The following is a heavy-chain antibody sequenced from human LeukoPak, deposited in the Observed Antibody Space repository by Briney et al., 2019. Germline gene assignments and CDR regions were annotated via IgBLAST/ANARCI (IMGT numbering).Heavy chain of an antibody. J-gene: IGHJ4*02. CDR3: ARAPIPIAAAGTFDY. Sequence: SVKVSCKASGGTFSSYAISWLLQAPGQGLEWMGGIIPIFGTANYAQKFQGRVTITADESTSTAYMELSSLRSEDTAVYYCARAPIPIAAAGTFDYWGQGTLVTVSS. D-gene: IGHD6-13*01. CDR2: IIPIFGTA. CDR1: GGTFSSYA. V-gene: IGHV1-69*13.